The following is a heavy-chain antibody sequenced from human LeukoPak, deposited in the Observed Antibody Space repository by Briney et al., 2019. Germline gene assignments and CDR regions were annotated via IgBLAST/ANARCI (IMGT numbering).Heavy chain of an antibody. CDR2: IKEDGSEK. D-gene: IGHD6-19*01. CDR1: GFTLSSYW. CDR3: AKERWGSRGHFDL. V-gene: IGHV3-7*01. J-gene: IGHJ4*02. Sequence: GGSLRLSCTASGFTLSSYWMSWVRQAPGKGLEWVANIKEDGSEKYYVDSVKGRFTISRDNPKNSLSLQMNSLRVEDTAVFYCAKERWGSRGHFDLWGQGTLVTVSS.